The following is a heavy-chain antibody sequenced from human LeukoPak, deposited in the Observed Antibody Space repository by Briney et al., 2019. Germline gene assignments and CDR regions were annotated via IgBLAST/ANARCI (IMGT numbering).Heavy chain of an antibody. CDR3: SSGNSHALDI. CDR1: GFTFHDYA. CDR2: INSDGSST. J-gene: IGHJ3*02. V-gene: IGHV3-74*01. D-gene: IGHD4-23*01. Sequence: GGSLRLSCAVSGFTFHDYAMHWVRQPPGKGLVWVSRINSDGSSTSYADSVKGRFTISRDNAKNTLYLQMNNLRAEDTAVYYCSSGNSHALDIWGQGTMVTVSS.